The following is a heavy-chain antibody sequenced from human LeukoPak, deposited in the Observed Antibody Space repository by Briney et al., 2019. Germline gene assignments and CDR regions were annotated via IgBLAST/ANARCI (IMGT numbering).Heavy chain of an antibody. D-gene: IGHD4-17*01. CDR2: IFPSGGEI. J-gene: IGHJ6*03. Sequence: GGSLRLSCAASGFTFSTFAMIWVRQPPGKGLEWVSSIFPSGGEIHYADSVRGRFTISRDNSKSTLYLQMNSLGAEDTAVYYCARSDRDYDDYVLSSDYYYMDVWGKGTTVTVSS. CDR1: GFTFSTFA. V-gene: IGHV3-23*01. CDR3: ARSDRDYDDYVLSSDYYYMDV.